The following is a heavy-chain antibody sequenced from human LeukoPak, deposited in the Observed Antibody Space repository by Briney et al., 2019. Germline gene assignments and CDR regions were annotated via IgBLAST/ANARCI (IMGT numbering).Heavy chain of an antibody. D-gene: IGHD1-1*01. V-gene: IGHV4-59*01. CDR2: IYYSGST. Sequence: PSETLSLTCTVSGGSISSYYWSWIRQPPGKGLEWIGYIYYSGSTNYNPFLKSRVTISVDTSKNQFSLKLSSVTAADTAVYYCARGRNDVVRGIDYWGQGALVTVSS. CDR3: ARGRNDVVRGIDY. CDR1: GGSISSYY. J-gene: IGHJ4*02.